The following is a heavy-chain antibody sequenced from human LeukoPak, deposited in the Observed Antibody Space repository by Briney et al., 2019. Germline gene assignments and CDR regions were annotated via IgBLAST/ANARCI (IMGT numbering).Heavy chain of an antibody. D-gene: IGHD5-12*01. CDR3: AKPLLLYSGYDTVFDY. CDR1: GGTFSSYA. V-gene: IGHV1-69*13. Sequence: SVKVSCKASGGTFSSYAISWVRPAPGQGLEWMGGIIPIFGTANYAQKFQGRVTITADESTSTAYMELSSLRAEDTAVYYCAKPLLLYSGYDTVFDYWGQGTLVTVSS. J-gene: IGHJ4*02. CDR2: IIPIFGTA.